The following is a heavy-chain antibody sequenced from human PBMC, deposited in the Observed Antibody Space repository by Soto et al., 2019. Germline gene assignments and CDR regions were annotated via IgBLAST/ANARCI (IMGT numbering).Heavy chain of an antibody. V-gene: IGHV3-30*18. CDR1: GFTFSSYG. J-gene: IGHJ4*02. CDR2: ISYDGSNK. CDR3: AKDFVAAAGRTDY. Sequence: GGSLSLSCAASGFTFSSYGMHWVRQAPGKGLEWVAVISYDGSNKYYADSVKGRFTISRDNSKNTLYLQMNSLRAEDTAVYYCAKDFVAAAGRTDYWGQGTLVTVSS. D-gene: IGHD6-13*01.